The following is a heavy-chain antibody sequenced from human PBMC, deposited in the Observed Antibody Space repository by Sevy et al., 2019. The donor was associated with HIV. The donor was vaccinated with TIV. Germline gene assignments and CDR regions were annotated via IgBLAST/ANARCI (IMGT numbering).Heavy chain of an antibody. CDR1: GFTFPIYS. J-gene: IGHJ4*02. Sequence: GGSLRLSCLASGFTFPIYSVLWVRQAPGKGLEWLTLISYDGNYKYYADSVKGRFTISRDNSNNILYLQMSSLRVEDTALYFCARVAVEYCTNDCYHRFDHWGLGTLVTVSS. V-gene: IGHV3-30*04. D-gene: IGHD2-8*01. CDR2: ISYDGNYK. CDR3: ARVAVEYCTNDCYHRFDH.